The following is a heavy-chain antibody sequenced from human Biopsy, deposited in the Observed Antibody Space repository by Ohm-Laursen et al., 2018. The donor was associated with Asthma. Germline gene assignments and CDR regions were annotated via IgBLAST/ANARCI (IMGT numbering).Heavy chain of an antibody. Sequence: SLRLSCAASGFTFRNFGMHWVRQAPGKGLEWVALISSDVREWYADSVKGRFTISRDNSKNTLDLQMYSLRGDDTAVYYCVRWRSGYPDHYSDFWGLGTLVTVSS. D-gene: IGHD2-21*01. V-gene: IGHV3-30*03. CDR1: GFTFRNFG. CDR3: VRWRSGYPDHYSDF. J-gene: IGHJ4*02. CDR2: ISSDVRE.